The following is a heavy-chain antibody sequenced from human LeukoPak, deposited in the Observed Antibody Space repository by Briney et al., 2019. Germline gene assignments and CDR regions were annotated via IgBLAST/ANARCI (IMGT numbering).Heavy chain of an antibody. D-gene: IGHD1-26*01. CDR1: GFTFSSYW. V-gene: IGHV3-7*01. Sequence: GGSLRLSCAASGFTFSSYWMTWVRQAPGKGLEWVANIKLDGSEKYYVDSVKGRFTASRDNAKSSLFLQMNSLRAEDTAVYYCARAPIGRAYAFDIWGQGTMVTVSS. J-gene: IGHJ3*02. CDR3: ARAPIGRAYAFDI. CDR2: IKLDGSEK.